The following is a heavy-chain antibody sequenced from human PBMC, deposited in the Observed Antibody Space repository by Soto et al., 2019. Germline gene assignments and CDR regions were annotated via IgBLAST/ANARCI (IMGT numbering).Heavy chain of an antibody. Sequence: QVQLVQSGAEVKKPGASVKVSCKASGYTFTSYGISWVRQAPGQGLEWMGWISAYNGNTNYAQQLQGRVTMTTDTPTSTAYMELRSLRSDDTAVYYCARASGYSSGWPSPYYFDYWGQGTLVTVSS. CDR2: ISAYNGNT. CDR3: ARASGYSSGWPSPYYFDY. CDR1: GYTFTSYG. J-gene: IGHJ4*02. D-gene: IGHD6-19*01. V-gene: IGHV1-18*04.